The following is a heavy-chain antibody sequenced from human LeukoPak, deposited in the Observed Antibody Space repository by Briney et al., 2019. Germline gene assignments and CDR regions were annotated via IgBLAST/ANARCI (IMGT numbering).Heavy chain of an antibody. V-gene: IGHV3-7*01. Sequence: GGSLRLSRAASGFTFSSYWMSWVRQAPGKGLEWVAIISQDGSEKYYVDSVKGRFTISRDNAKKSLYLQMNSLRAEDTAVYYCARDQDSSSWWELWNAFDIWGQGTMVTVSS. CDR1: GFTFSSYW. D-gene: IGHD6-13*01. J-gene: IGHJ3*02. CDR3: ARDQDSSSWWELWNAFDI. CDR2: ISQDGSEK.